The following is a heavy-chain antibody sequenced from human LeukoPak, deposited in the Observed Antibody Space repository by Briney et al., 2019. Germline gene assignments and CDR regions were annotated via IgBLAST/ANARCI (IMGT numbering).Heavy chain of an antibody. CDR1: GYTFTSYD. V-gene: IGHV1-8*01. D-gene: IGHD3-22*01. CDR2: MNPNSGNT. CDR3: ARGHFIPDSSGALLYYYGMDV. Sequence: ASVKVSCKASGYTFTSYDINWVRQATGQGLEWMGWMNPNSGNTGYAQKFQGRGTMTRNTSISTAYMELSSLRSEDTAVYYCARGHFIPDSSGALLYYYGMDVWGQGTTVTVSS. J-gene: IGHJ6*02.